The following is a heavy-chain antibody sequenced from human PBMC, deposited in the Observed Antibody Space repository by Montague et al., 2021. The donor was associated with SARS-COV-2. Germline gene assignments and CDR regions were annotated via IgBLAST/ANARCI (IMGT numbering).Heavy chain of an antibody. J-gene: IGHJ6*03. V-gene: IGHV4-34*01. CDR2: INHGGST. CDR1: GGSFSGNY. Sequence: SETLSLICAVYGGSFSGNYWNWIRQPPGKGLEWIGEINHGGSTNYNPSLKSRLTISVDTSKNQFSLKLSSVTAADTAVYYCARAQGAGYSSGWYNYYYYMDVWGKGTTVTVSS. D-gene: IGHD6-19*01. CDR3: ARAQGAGYSSGWYNYYYYMDV.